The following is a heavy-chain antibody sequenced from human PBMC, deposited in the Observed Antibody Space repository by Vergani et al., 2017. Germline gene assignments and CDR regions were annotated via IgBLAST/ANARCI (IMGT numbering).Heavy chain of an antibody. V-gene: IGHV6-1*01. D-gene: IGHD5/OR15-5a*01. CDR3: VKSFVSLDP. CDR2: TYYRSKWYN. CDR1: GDSVSSNSAA. Sequence: QVQLQQSGPGLVKPSQTLSLTCAISGDSVSSNSAAWNWIRQSPSRGLEWLGRTYYRSKWYNDYAVSVKSRITINPATSKNQFSLQLNSVTPEGTAVYSWVKSFVSLDPWGEGTLVTVSS. J-gene: IGHJ5*02.